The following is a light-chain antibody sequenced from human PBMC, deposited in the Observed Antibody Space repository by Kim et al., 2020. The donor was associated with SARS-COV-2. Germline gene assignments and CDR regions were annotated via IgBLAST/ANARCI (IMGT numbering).Light chain of an antibody. V-gene: IGKV4-1*01. CDR2: WAS. Sequence: RASINCKSSQNLLYTSDNKSYLTWYQQRPGQPPKLLLYWASTRQSGVPDRFSGSGSGTDFTLTISSLQAEDVAVYYCQQYYETPYTFGQGTKLEI. J-gene: IGKJ2*01. CDR3: QQYYETPYT. CDR1: QNLLYTSDNKSY.